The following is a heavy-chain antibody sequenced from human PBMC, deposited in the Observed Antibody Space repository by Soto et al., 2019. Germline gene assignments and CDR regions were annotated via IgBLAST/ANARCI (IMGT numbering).Heavy chain of an antibody. D-gene: IGHD3-10*01. V-gene: IGHV3-30*18. CDR1: GFTFSSYG. CDR2: ISYDGSNK. Sequence: QEQLVESGGGVVQPGWSLRLSCAASGFTFSSYGMHWVRQAPGKGLEWVAVISYDGSNKYYADSVKGRFTISRDNSKNTLYLQMNSLRAEDTAVYYCAKDLYYGSGNYPSWGQGTLVTVSS. CDR3: AKDLYYGSGNYPS. J-gene: IGHJ5*02.